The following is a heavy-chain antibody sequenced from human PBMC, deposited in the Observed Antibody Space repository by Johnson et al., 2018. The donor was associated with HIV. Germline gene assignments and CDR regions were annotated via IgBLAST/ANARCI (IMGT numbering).Heavy chain of an antibody. V-gene: IGHV3-30*19. Sequence: QVQLVESGGGLVQPGGSLRLSCAASGFTFSSYGMHWVRQAPGKGLEWVAVISYDGSNKFYADSVKGRFTITRDNSRDTLYLRMSSLRGDDTAVYYSASLPGGMNNALDIWGRGTMVIVST. D-gene: IGHD1-14*01. J-gene: IGHJ3*02. CDR1: GFTFSSYG. CDR3: ASLPGGMNNALDI. CDR2: ISYDGSNK.